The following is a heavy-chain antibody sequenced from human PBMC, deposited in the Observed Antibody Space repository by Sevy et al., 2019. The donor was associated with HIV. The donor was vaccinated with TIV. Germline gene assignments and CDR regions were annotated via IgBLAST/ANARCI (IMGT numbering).Heavy chain of an antibody. J-gene: IGHJ1*01. V-gene: IGHV3-23*01. Sequence: GGSLRLSCAASGFTLSTYGMTWVRQAPGKGLEWVSSMTGSGNTIYYGDSVKGRFTISRENSKNTLYLQMNSLRAEDTAVYYCAKDGLRGGDFEYFQDWGQGTLVTVSS. D-gene: IGHD2-21*02. CDR2: MTGSGNTI. CDR3: AKDGLRGGDFEYFQD. CDR1: GFTLSTYG.